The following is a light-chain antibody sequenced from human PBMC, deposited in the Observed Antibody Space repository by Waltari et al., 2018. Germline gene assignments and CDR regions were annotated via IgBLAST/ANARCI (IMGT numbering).Light chain of an antibody. CDR2: WAS. V-gene: IGKV4-1*01. CDR1: QTIFYGSNNKNY. J-gene: IGKJ4*01. Sequence: DIVMTQSPDSLAVSLGERATINCKSSQTIFYGSNNKNYLAWYQQKPRQPPRLLLYWASTRASGVPDRFSGSGSGTDFTLTISSLQAEDVAVYYCQQYYDTPLSFGGGTKVEIK. CDR3: QQYYDTPLS.